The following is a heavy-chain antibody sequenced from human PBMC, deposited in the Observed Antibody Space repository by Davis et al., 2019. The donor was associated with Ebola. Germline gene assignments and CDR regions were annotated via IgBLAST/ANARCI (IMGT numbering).Heavy chain of an antibody. J-gene: IGHJ3*02. CDR2: ISDSSTTI. CDR1: GFTFSAYS. D-gene: IGHD5-18*01. CDR3: ARDTTWIQLWLPAFDI. V-gene: IGHV3-48*02. Sequence: GGSLRLSCAASGFTFSAYSMNWVRQAPGKGLEWVSYISDSSTTIYYADSVKGRFTISRDNAKNSLYLQMNSLRDEDTAVYYCARDTTWIQLWLPAFDIWGQGTMVTVSS.